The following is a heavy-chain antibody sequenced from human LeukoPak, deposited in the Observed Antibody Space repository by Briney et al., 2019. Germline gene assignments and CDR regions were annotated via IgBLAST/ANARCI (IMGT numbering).Heavy chain of an antibody. CDR2: INPNSGGT. V-gene: IGHV1-2*02. D-gene: IGHD5-18*01. J-gene: IGHJ4*02. Sequence: ASVKVSCKASGYTFTTYGISWVRQAPGQGLEWMGWINPNSGGTNYAQKFQGRVTMTRDTSISTAYMELSRLRSDDTAVYYCARAVLLGTDFDYWGQGTLVTISS. CDR1: GYTFTTYG. CDR3: ARAVLLGTDFDY.